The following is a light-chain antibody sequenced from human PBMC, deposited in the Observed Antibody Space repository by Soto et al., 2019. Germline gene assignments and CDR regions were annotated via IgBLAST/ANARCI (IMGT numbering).Light chain of an antibody. J-gene: IGLJ1*01. CDR1: NSDIGAGYD. CDR2: ANN. V-gene: IGLV1-40*01. Sequence: QSVLTQPPSVSGAPGQRVTISCTGSNSDIGAGYDVHWYQQLPGPAPKLVIYANNNRPSGVPDRFSASKSGTSASLAITGLQADDEADYYCQSYDSSLRGVFGTGTKLTVL. CDR3: QSYDSSLRGV.